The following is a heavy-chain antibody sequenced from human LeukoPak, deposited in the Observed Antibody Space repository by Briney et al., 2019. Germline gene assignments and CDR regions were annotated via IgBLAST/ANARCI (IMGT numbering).Heavy chain of an antibody. CDR2: ISYDGSNK. CDR3: AKDHSSGYFDF. V-gene: IGHV3-30*18. Sequence: AGSLTLSCAASGFTFSNFGMHWVRQAPGKGLEWVSVISYDGSNKYYADSVKGRFTISRDSSKSTLYLQMNSLRAEDTALYYCAKDHSSGYFDFWGHGDLGSVSS. J-gene: IGHJ4*03. D-gene: IGHD6-19*01. CDR1: GFTFSNFG.